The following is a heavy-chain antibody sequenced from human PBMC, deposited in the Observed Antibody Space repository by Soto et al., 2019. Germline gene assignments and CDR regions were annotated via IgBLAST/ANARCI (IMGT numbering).Heavy chain of an antibody. CDR3: ARVARYCSGGSCYNWFDP. V-gene: IGHV4-30-2*01. CDR1: GGSISSGGYS. CDR2: IYHSGST. J-gene: IGHJ5*02. Sequence: PSETLSLTCAVSGGSISSGGYSWSWIRQPPGKGLEWIGYIYHSGSTYYNPSLKSRVTISVDRSKNQFSLKLSSVTAADTAVYYCARVARYCSGGSCYNWFDPWGQGTLVTVSS. D-gene: IGHD2-15*01.